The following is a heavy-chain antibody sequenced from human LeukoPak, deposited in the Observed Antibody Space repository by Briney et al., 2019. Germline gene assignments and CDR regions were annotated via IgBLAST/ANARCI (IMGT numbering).Heavy chain of an antibody. CDR3: FVRIQLWSDAFDI. CDR1: GYTFTSYA. J-gene: IGHJ3*02. V-gene: IGHV7-4-1*02. Sequence: ASVKVSCKTSGYTFTSYAMNWVRQAPGQGLEWMGWINTNTGNPTYAQGFTGRFVFSLDTSVSTAYLQISSLKAEDTAVYYCFVRIQLWSDAFDIWGQGSMVTVSS. D-gene: IGHD5-18*01. CDR2: INTNTGNP.